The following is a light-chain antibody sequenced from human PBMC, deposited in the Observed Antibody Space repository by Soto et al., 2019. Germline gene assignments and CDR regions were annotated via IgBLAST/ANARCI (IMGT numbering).Light chain of an antibody. J-gene: IGKJ2*01. Sequence: EIVLTQSPGTLSLSPGERATLSCRASQSVSSSYLAWYQQKPGQAPRLLIYGASSRATGIPDRFSGSGSGTDFTLTINILEPEDFAVYYCQQYGSSPHTFGQGTKLEIK. V-gene: IGKV3-20*01. CDR3: QQYGSSPHT. CDR1: QSVSSSY. CDR2: GAS.